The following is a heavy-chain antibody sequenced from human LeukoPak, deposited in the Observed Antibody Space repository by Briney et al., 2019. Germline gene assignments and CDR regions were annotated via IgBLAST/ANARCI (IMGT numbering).Heavy chain of an antibody. CDR1: GFTFSTYW. CDR2: IKQDGSEK. V-gene: IGHV3-7*05. Sequence: GGSLRLSCVASGFTFSTYWMSWVRRAPGKGLEWVANIKQDGSEKYYVDSMKGRFTISRDNARSSLYLQMDSLRAEDTAVYYCARGPYWYFDLWGRGTLVTVSS. J-gene: IGHJ2*01. CDR3: ARGPYWYFDL.